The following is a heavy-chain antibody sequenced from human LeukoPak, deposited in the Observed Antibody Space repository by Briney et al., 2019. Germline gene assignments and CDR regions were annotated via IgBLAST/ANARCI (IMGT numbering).Heavy chain of an antibody. J-gene: IGHJ4*02. CDR3: AKRGDTSYYFDY. V-gene: IGHV3-23*01. CDR2: ISGSGGST. Sequence: RPGGSLRLSCAASGFTFSSYGMSWVRQAPGKGLEWVSAISGSGGSTYYADSVEGRFTISRDNSKNTLYLQMNSLRAEDTAVYYCAKRGDTSYYFDYWGQGTLVTVSS. D-gene: IGHD5-18*01. CDR1: GFTFSSYG.